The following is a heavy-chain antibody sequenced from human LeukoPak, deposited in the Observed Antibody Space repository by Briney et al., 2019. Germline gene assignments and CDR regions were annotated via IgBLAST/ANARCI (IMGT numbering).Heavy chain of an antibody. D-gene: IGHD3-10*01. CDR3: ATPVPHGSDPRLYYYMDV. J-gene: IGHJ6*03. CDR1: RFTFRRYH. Sequence: PGGSLRLSCAASRFTFRRYHMIWLPQAPGKGLEGVSAISGSGGNTYYADSVQGRFTISRDNSKNTLYLQMNSLRAEDTAVYYCATPVPHGSDPRLYYYMDVWGKGTTVTISS. CDR2: ISGSGGNT. V-gene: IGHV3-23*01.